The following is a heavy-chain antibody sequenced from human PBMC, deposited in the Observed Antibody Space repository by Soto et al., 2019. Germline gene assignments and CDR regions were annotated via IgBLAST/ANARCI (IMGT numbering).Heavy chain of an antibody. V-gene: IGHV3-30*18. CDR3: AKDISNTASLLDY. CDR1: GFSFSDYG. J-gene: IGHJ4*02. CDR2: IAYDGSNE. D-gene: IGHD4-17*01. Sequence: QVQLVESGGGVVQPGRSLRLSCAASGFSFSDYGMHWVRQAPGKGLEWVAGIAYDGSNEFYADFVKGRVTMSRDNPKNTLYLQMSSLRADDTAVYHCAKDISNTASLLDYWGQGTLVNVSS.